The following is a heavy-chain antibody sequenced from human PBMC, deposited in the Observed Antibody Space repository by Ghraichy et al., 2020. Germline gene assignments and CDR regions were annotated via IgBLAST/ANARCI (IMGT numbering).Heavy chain of an antibody. CDR2: IYYSGST. D-gene: IGHD4-23*01. CDR1: GGSISSYY. Sequence: SETLSLTCTVSGGSISSYYWSWIRQPPGKGLEWIGYIYYSGSTNYNPSLKSRVTIAVDTSKNQFSLKLSSVTAADTAVYYCARRLYGGNDYWGQGTLVTVS. V-gene: IGHV4-59*08. CDR3: ARRLYGGNDY. J-gene: IGHJ4*02.